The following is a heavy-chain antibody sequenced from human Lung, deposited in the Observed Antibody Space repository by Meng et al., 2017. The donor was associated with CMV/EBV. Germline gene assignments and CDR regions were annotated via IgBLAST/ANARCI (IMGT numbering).Heavy chain of an antibody. CDR1: GGTFNMYA. J-gene: IGHJ4*02. CDR2: IIPIFGTP. V-gene: IGHV1-69*05. CDR3: TRDRRGRSNWEYYFDY. D-gene: IGHD7-27*01. Sequence: SXXVSXKASGGTFNMYAVSWVRQAPGQGLEWVGGIIPIFGTPNYPQKFQGRVTISTDESTHTVYMALSSLTSEDTAVYYCTRDRRGRSNWEYYFDYGGQGTRGTVSS.